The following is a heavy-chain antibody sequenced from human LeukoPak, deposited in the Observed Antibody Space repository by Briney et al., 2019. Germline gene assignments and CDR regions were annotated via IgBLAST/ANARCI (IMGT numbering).Heavy chain of an antibody. CDR1: GFTFDDYA. V-gene: IGHV3-9*01. CDR3: AKSHRYCSGGSCYHDLYYFDY. CDR2: ISWNSGSI. D-gene: IGHD2-15*01. J-gene: IGHJ4*02. Sequence: PGGSLRLSCAASGFTFDDYAMHWVRQAPGKGLEWVSGISWNSGSIGYADSVKGRFTISRDNAKNSLYLQMNSLRAEDTALYYCAKSHRYCSGGSCYHDLYYFDYWGQGTLVTVSS.